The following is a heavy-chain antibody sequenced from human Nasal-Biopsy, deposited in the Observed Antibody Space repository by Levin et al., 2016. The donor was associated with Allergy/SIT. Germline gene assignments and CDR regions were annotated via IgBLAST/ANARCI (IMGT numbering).Heavy chain of an antibody. CDR3: AKDLEGGRDQNEPRGMDV. D-gene: IGHD2-15*01. V-gene: IGHV3-30*18. CDR1: GFTFSTYG. CDR2: ISYDGSRK. Sequence: GGSLRLSCAASGFTFSTYGIHWVRQAPGKGLEWVADISYDGSRKYYADSVKGRFTISRDNSKKTLYLQMNTLSPEDAAVYYCAKDLEGGRDQNEPRGMDVWGQGTTVTVSS. J-gene: IGHJ6*02.